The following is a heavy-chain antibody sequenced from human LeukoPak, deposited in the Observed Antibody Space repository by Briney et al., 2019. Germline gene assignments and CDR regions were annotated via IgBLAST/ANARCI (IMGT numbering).Heavy chain of an antibody. Sequence: VASVKVSCKVSGYTLTELSMHWVRQAPGQGLEWMGWISAYNGNTNYAQKLQGRVTMTTDTSTSTAYMELRSLRSDDTAVYYCARVRVLDILTGYYISAGSLSPYNWFDPWGQGTLVTVSS. D-gene: IGHD3-9*01. J-gene: IGHJ5*02. V-gene: IGHV1-18*01. CDR3: ARVRVLDILTGYYISAGSLSPYNWFDP. CDR1: GYTLTELS. CDR2: ISAYNGNT.